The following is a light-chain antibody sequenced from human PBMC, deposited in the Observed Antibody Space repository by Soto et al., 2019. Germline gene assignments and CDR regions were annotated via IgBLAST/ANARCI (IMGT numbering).Light chain of an antibody. J-gene: IGLJ2*01. V-gene: IGLV2-14*03. CDR1: SSDVGAYNY. Sequence: QSALTQPASVSGSPGQSITISCTGTSSDVGAYNYVPWYQHHPGKAPKLMIYDVSNRPSGVSNRFSGSKSANTASLTISGLQAEDEADYYCSSYTSSSTVVFGGGTKLTVL. CDR3: SSYTSSSTVV. CDR2: DVS.